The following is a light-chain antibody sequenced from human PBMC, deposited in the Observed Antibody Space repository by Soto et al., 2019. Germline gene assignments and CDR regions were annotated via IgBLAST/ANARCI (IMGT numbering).Light chain of an antibody. Sequence: DVQMTQSPSSLSASVGDRVTFTCRASQGLRNYLGWYQQKPGEVPRLLIYTASTLQSGVPSRFSGSGSGTDFTLTISSLQPEDVATYYCQKYDLAPLTFGGGTKVEIK. CDR2: TAS. V-gene: IGKV1-27*01. CDR1: QGLRNY. CDR3: QKYDLAPLT. J-gene: IGKJ4*01.